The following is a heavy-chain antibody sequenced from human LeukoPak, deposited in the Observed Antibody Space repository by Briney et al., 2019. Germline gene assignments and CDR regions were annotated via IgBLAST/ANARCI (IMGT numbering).Heavy chain of an antibody. V-gene: IGHV3-23*01. CDR1: GFTFSRYA. CDR3: AKDRWNSAWSIGDDS. D-gene: IGHD1/OR15-1a*01. CDR2: MSVSGGPT. J-gene: IGHJ4*02. Sequence: GGSLRLSCAASGFTFSRYAMSWVRQSPGKGLECVSAMSVSGGPTFYADSAKRRFTISRDDSKNTLYLQMLSLRAEDTAIYDVAKDRWNSAWSIGDDSWGQGTMVTVSS.